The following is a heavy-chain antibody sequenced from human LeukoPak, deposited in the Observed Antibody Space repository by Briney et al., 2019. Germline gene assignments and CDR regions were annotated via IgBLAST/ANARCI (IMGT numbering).Heavy chain of an antibody. CDR3: ARGRAVYYYYYYYMDV. V-gene: IGHV4-34*01. J-gene: IGHJ6*03. CDR2: INHSGST. Sequence: PSETLSLTCAVYGGSFSGYYWSWIRQPPGKGLEWIGEINHSGSTNYNPSLKSRVTISVDTSKNQFSPKLSSVTAADTAVYYCARGRAVYYYYYYYMDVWGKGTTVTVSS. CDR1: GGSFSGYY.